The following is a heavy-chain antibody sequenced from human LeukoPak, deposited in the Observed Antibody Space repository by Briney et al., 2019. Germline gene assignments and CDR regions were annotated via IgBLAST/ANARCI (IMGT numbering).Heavy chain of an antibody. CDR3: ARGGSLKYCSGGSCCRRAFDI. J-gene: IGHJ3*02. V-gene: IGHV4-34*01. D-gene: IGHD2-15*01. CDR1: GGSFSGYY. CDR2: INHSGST. Sequence: SETLSLTCAVYGGSFSGYYWSWIRQPPGKGLEWIGEINHSGSTNYNPSLKSRVTISVDTSKNQFSLKLSSVTAADTAVYYCARGGSLKYCSGGSCCRRAFDIWGQGTMVTVSS.